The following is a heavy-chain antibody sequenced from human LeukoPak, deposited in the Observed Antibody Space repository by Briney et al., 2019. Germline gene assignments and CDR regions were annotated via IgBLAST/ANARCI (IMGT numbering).Heavy chain of an antibody. J-gene: IGHJ4*02. CDR2: VSGSGGTA. CDR1: GFTFSSYA. V-gene: IGHV3-23*01. Sequence: GGSLRLSCAASGFTFSSYAMSWVRQAPGKGLEWVSGVSGSGGTAYYADSVKGRFTISSDNSKNTLYLQMNSLRAEDTAVYYCARRAGAYSHPYDYWGQGTLVTVSS. CDR3: ARRAGAYSHPYDY. D-gene: IGHD4/OR15-4a*01.